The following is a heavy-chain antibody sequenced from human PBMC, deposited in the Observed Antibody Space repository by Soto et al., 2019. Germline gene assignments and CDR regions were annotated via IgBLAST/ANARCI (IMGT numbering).Heavy chain of an antibody. CDR3: AKDQMNYYDSSGYYPFDY. CDR2: ISGSGGST. J-gene: IGHJ4*02. CDR1: GFTFSSYA. V-gene: IGHV3-23*01. Sequence: GGSLRLSCAASGFTFSSYAMSWVRQAPGKGLEWVSAISGSGGSTYYADSVKGRFTISRDNSKNTLYLQMNSLRAEDTAVYYCAKDQMNYYDSSGYYPFDYWGQGTLVTV. D-gene: IGHD3-22*01.